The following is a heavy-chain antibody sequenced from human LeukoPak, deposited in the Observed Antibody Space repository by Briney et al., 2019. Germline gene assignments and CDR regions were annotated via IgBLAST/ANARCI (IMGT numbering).Heavy chain of an antibody. CDR1: GGTFSSYS. CDR2: IIPMFNTA. CDR3: AGEAKTSNWNSVPYLDY. V-gene: IGHV1-69*08. Sequence: SVEVSCKASGGTFSSYSFTWVRQAPGQGLEWMGRIIPMFNTANYAQDFQGRVTITADKSTSTAYTELITLRSEDTAVYYCAGEAKTSNWNSVPYLDYWGQGTLITVSS. D-gene: IGHD1-7*01. J-gene: IGHJ4*02.